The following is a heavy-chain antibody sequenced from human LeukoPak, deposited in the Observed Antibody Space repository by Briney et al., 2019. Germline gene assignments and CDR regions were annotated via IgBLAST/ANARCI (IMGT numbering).Heavy chain of an antibody. D-gene: IGHD5-18*01. CDR3: AGDTANFDY. Sequence: NSSETLSLTCTVSGGSISSYYWSGIRQPPGKGLEWIGYIYYSGSTNYNPSLKSRVTISVDTSKNQFSLKLSSVTAADTAVYYCAGDTANFDYWGQGTLVTVSS. CDR2: IYYSGST. CDR1: GGSISSYY. V-gene: IGHV4-59*01. J-gene: IGHJ4*02.